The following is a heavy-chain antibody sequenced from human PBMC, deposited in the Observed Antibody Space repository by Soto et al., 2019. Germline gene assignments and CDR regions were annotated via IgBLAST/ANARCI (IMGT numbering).Heavy chain of an antibody. CDR2: IKQDGSEK. V-gene: IGHV3-7*05. J-gene: IGHJ6*03. Sequence: GSLRLSCAASGFTFSSYWMSWVRQAPGKGLEWVANIKQDGSEKYYVDSVKGRFTISRDNAKNTLYLQMNSLRAEDMAVYYCAKDRAKGYCTSTGFYGDYYYYMDVWGKGTTVTVSS. CDR1: GFTFSSYW. D-gene: IGHD2-2*01. CDR3: AKDRAKGYCTSTGFYGDYYYYMDV.